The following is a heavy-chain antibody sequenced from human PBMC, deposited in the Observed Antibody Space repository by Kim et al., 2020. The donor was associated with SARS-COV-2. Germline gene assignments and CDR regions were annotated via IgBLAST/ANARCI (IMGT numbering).Heavy chain of an antibody. CDR3: ARSLTQGGTLYFDY. Sequence: ASVKVSCKASGYTFSGYYIQWVRQAPGQGLEWMGLINPKSGATEFAERFQGRVTMTRDTSINTAYVDLSSLTSDDAAVYFCARSLTQGGTLYFDYCGQGT. CDR1: GYTFSGYY. CDR2: INPKSGAT. V-gene: IGHV1-2*02. J-gene: IGHJ4*02. D-gene: IGHD2-15*01.